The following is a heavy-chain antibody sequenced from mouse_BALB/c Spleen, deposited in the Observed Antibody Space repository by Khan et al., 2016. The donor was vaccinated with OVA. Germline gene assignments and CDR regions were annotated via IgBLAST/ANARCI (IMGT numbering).Heavy chain of an antibody. D-gene: IGHD1-1*01. Sequence: EVQLQESGPGLVKPSQSLSLTCTVTGYSITSDYAWNWIRQFPGNKLEWMCYISHSGNIHYNPSLKSRISITRDTSKNQFFLQLNSVTTEDTATYYCARIYGGDFDYWGQGTTLTVSS. J-gene: IGHJ2*01. V-gene: IGHV3-2*02. CDR1: GYSITSDYA. CDR3: ARIYGGDFDY. CDR2: ISHSGNI.